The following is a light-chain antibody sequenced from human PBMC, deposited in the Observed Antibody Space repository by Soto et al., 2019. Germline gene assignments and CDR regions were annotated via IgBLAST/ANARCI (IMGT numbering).Light chain of an antibody. J-gene: IGKJ4*01. CDR3: QQYLSLPPLT. V-gene: IGKV1-33*01. CDR2: DVS. CDR1: RDISNY. Sequence: DIQRTQSPSSLSATIGDRVTISCQASRDISNYINWYQQKPGRAPKLLIYDVSNLETGVPSRFSGSGSGTDFTFTISSLQPEDIATYYCQQYLSLPPLTFGGGTRVEIK.